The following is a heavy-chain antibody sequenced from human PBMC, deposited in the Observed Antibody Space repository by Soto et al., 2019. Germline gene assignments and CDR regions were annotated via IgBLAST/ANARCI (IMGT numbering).Heavy chain of an antibody. CDR1: GGSISSGDYY. Sequence: SETLSLTCTVSGGSISSGDYYWSWIRQPPGKGLEWIGYIYYSGNTYYNPSLKSRVTISVDTSKNQFSLKQTSVTAADTAVYYCARALIQLWPHYYYGMDVWGQGTTVTVSS. CDR2: IYYSGNT. D-gene: IGHD5-18*01. V-gene: IGHV4-30-4*01. CDR3: ARALIQLWPHYYYGMDV. J-gene: IGHJ6*02.